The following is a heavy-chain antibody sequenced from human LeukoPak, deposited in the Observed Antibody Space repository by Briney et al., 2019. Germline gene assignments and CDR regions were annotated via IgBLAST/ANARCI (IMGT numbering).Heavy chain of an antibody. J-gene: IGHJ4*02. D-gene: IGHD3-3*01. V-gene: IGHV3-15*01. Sequence: GGSLRLSCAVSGITFSDIWVSWVRQAPGKGLEWVGRIKKNSEGGTTDYAAPVKGRFTISRDDSKNTLYLQMNSLKTEDTAVYYCTTDLREEDTIFGVVFDYWGQGTLVTVSS. CDR2: IKKNSEGGTT. CDR3: TTDLREEDTIFGVVFDY. CDR1: GITFSDIW.